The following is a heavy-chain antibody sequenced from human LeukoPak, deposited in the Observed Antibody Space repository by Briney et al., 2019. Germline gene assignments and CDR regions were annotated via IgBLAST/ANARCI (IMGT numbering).Heavy chain of an antibody. V-gene: IGHV4-39*01. CDR1: GGSISSSSYY. Sequence: PSETLSLTCTVSGGSISSSSYYWGWIRQPPGKGLEWIGSIYYSGSTYYNPSLKSRVTISVDTSKNQFSLKLSSVTAADTAVYYCARLGRGGSYIDHWGQGTLVTVSS. J-gene: IGHJ4*02. CDR3: ARLGRGGSYIDH. D-gene: IGHD1-26*01. CDR2: IYYSGST.